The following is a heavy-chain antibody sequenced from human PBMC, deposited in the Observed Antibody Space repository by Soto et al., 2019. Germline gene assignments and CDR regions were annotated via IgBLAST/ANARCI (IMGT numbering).Heavy chain of an antibody. CDR2: TSYDGNYI. Sequence: PGGSLRLSCAASGLSFSIYAMSWVRQAPGKGLEWVAVTSYDGNYIYYGESVKGRFTISRDNSKNTLYLQMINLRTEDTAVYYCAKYFSPEISTPSHWGQGTLVTVSS. CDR3: AKYFSPEISTPSH. CDR1: GLSFSIYA. D-gene: IGHD3-9*01. J-gene: IGHJ4*02. V-gene: IGHV3-30*18.